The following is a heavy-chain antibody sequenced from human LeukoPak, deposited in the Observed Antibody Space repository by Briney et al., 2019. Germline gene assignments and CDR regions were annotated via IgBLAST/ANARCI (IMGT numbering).Heavy chain of an antibody. CDR2: IYSGGST. CDR1: GFTFSSYE. V-gene: IGHV3-53*01. CDR3: ARRAGAYSHPYDY. D-gene: IGHD4/OR15-4a*01. Sequence: GGSLRLSCAASGFTFSSYEMNWVRQAPGKGLEWVSLIYSGGSTHYSDSVKGRFTISRDNSKNTLYLQMNSLRAEDTAVYYCARRAGAYSHPYDYWGQGTLVTVSS. J-gene: IGHJ4*02.